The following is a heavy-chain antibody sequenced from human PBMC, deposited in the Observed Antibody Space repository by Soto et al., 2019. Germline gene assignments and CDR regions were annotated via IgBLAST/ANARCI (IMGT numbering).Heavy chain of an antibody. CDR1: GFTFSTYP. Sequence: GGSLRLSCAASGFTFSTYPMSWVRQAPGEGPEWVSGISGSGISTYYTDSVKGRFTISRDNSKNTVFLQMNSLRDEDTAVYYCVKPPVITASYYYYDMDVWGQGTTVTVSS. CDR3: VKPPVITASYYYYDMDV. J-gene: IGHJ6*02. D-gene: IGHD4-4*01. V-gene: IGHV3-23*01. CDR2: ISGSGIST.